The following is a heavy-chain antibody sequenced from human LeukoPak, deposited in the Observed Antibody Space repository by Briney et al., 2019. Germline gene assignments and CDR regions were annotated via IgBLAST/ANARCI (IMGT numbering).Heavy chain of an antibody. CDR2: TSGSGGST. D-gene: IGHD6-13*01. V-gene: IGHV3-23*01. CDR1: GFTFSSYA. J-gene: IGHJ5*02. CDR3: AKGSSSWYENWFDP. Sequence: GGSLRLSCAASGFTFSSYAMSWVRQAPGEGLEWVSATSGSGGSTYYADSVKGRFTISRDNSKNTLYLQMNSLRAEDTAVYYCAKGSSSWYENWFDPWGQGTLVTVSS.